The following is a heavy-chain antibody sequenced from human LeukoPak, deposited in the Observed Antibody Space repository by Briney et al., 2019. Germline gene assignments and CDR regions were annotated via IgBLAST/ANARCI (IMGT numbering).Heavy chain of an antibody. V-gene: IGHV4-59*12. CDR3: ARDKGSGSYNWFDP. Sequence: SETLSLTCTVSGGSISSYYWSWIRQPPGKGLEWIGYIYYSGSTYYNPSLKSRVTISVDTSKNQFSLKLSSVTAADTAVYYCARDKGSGSYNWFDPWGQGTLVTVSS. CDR1: GGSISSYY. J-gene: IGHJ5*02. CDR2: IYYSGST. D-gene: IGHD3-10*01.